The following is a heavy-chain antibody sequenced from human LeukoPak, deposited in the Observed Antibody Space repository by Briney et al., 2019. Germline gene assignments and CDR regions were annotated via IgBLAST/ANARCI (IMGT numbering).Heavy chain of an antibody. CDR1: GFTFNSYA. D-gene: IGHD6-19*01. Sequence: GGSLRLSCAASGFTFNSYAMTWVRQAPGKGLEGVSGISGSGGNTYYTDSVRGRLSISRDNSKNTLYLQVNSLGAEDTAVYYCAKGRTEGGTLALDYWGQGTLVTVSS. CDR3: AKGRTEGGTLALDY. J-gene: IGHJ4*02. V-gene: IGHV3-23*01. CDR2: ISGSGGNT.